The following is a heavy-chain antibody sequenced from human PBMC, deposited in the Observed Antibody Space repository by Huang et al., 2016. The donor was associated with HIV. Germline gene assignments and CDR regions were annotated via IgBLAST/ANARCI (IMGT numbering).Heavy chain of an antibody. V-gene: IGHV4-39*01. CDR3: ARRWDYDFWSGSSYGS. CDR2: IYYSGPT. J-gene: IGHJ5*02. CDR1: GGSIDNRNSY. D-gene: IGHD3-3*01. Sequence: QLQLQESGPGQVKPSETLSLTCTVSGGSIDNRNSYWGWIRQPPGKGLEWIGNIYYSGPTTYNPSLKSRVTISVDTSNNQFSLRLDSVTAADTAVYYCARRWDYDFWSGSSYGSWGQGTLVTVSS.